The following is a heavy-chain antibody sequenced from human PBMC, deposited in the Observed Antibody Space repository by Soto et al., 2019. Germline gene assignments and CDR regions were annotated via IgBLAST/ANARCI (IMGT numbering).Heavy chain of an antibody. J-gene: IGHJ4*02. CDR2: IIPIFGTA. CDR3: ARGRGRLEIQD. Sequence: QVQLVQSGGEVKKPGSSVKVSCKASGGTFSSYAISWVRQAPGQGLEWMGGIIPIFGTANYAQKFQGRVTITADEYTSTAYMDLSSLRFEDTAVYYCARGRGRLEIQDWGQGTLVSVSS. V-gene: IGHV1-69*01. D-gene: IGHD5-12*01. CDR1: GGTFSSYA.